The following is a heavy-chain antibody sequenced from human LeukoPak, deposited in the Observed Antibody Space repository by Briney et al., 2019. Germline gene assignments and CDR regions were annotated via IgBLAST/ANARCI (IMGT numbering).Heavy chain of an antibody. J-gene: IGHJ4*02. D-gene: IGHD2-8*01. CDR2: VTGNGDTT. CDR1: GFTFRNYA. Sequence: LSGGSLRLSCAASGFTFRNYAMTWVRQAPGKGLEWVSVVTGNGDTTYYADSLKGRFTISRDNSRNTLYMQMNSLRAEDTAVYHCARNGADCTTSACYDSWGQGTLVTASS. V-gene: IGHV3-23*01. CDR3: ARNGADCTTSACYDS.